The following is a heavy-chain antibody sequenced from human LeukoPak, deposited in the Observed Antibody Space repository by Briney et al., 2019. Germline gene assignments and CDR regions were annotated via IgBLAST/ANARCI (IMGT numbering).Heavy chain of an antibody. CDR1: GYRFTSYW. CDR2: IYPGDSDT. J-gene: IGHJ6*03. D-gene: IGHD2-2*01. CDR3: ARGEVPAASPYYYYYYYMDV. V-gene: IGHV5-51*01. Sequence: GESLKISCKDFGYRFTSYWIGWVRQMPGKGLEWVGIIYPGDSDTRYSPSFQGLVTISVDKSISTAYLQWSSLKASDTAMYYRARGEVPAASPYYYYYYYMDVWGKGTTVTVSS.